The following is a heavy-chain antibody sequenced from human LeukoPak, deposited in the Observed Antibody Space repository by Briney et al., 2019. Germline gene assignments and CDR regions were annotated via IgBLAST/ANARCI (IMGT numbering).Heavy chain of an antibody. D-gene: IGHD3-3*01. V-gene: IGHV4-59*12. CDR1: GGSISSYY. Sequence: SETLSLTCTVSGGSISSYYWGWIRQPPGKGLEWIGSIYYSGSTNYNPSLKSRVTMSVDTSKNQFSLKLSSVTAADTAVYYCARDDFWSGYMYWFDPWGQGTLVTVSS. CDR3: ARDDFWSGYMYWFDP. CDR2: IYYSGST. J-gene: IGHJ5*02.